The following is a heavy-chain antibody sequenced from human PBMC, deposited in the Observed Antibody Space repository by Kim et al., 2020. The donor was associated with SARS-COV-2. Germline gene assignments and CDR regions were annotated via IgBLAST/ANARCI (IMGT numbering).Heavy chain of an antibody. V-gene: IGHV3-48*03. Sequence: GGSLRLSCAASGFTFSSHEMNWVRQAPGKGLEWISYISSSGYTIFYADSVKGRFTISRDNANNSLSLQMNSLRAEDTAVYYCARTPRPSGWYDYFFDYWGQGTLVTVSS. CDR2: ISSSGYTI. CDR3: ARTPRPSGWYDYFFDY. J-gene: IGHJ4*02. CDR1: GFTFSSHE. D-gene: IGHD6-19*01.